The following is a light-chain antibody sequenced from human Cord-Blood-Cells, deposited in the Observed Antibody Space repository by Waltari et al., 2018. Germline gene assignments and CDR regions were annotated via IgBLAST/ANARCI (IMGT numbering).Light chain of an antibody. CDR3: QQYNSWT. J-gene: IGKJ1*01. V-gene: IGKV1-5*03. CDR1: QSISSR. CDR2: KAS. Sequence: DIQMTQSPSPLSASVGDRVTITCRASQSISSRLAWYQQKPGKAPKLLIYKASSLESGVPSRFSGGGSGTEFTLTISSLQPDDFATYYCQQYNSWTFGQGTKVEIK.